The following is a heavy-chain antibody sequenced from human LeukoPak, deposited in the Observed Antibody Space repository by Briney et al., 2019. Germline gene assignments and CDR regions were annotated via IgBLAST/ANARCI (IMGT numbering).Heavy chain of an antibody. CDR1: GYGFTNYW. J-gene: IGHJ4*02. CDR2: IYPGDSDT. CDR3: VRSRGYSYGYSYYFDY. D-gene: IGHD5-18*01. V-gene: IGHV5-51*01. Sequence: GESLKISCKGSGYGFTNYWIGWVRQMPGKGLEWMGIIYPGDSDTRYSPSFQGQVTISADKSISTAYLQWSSLKASDTAMYYCVRSRGYSYGYSYYFDYWGQGTLVTVSS.